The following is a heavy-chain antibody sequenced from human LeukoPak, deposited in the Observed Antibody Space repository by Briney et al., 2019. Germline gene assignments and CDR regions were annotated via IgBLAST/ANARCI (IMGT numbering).Heavy chain of an antibody. Sequence: GESLKISCKGSGYSFTSYWIGWVRQMPGKGLEWMGIIYPGDSDTRYSPSFQGQVTISADKSISTAYLQWSSLKASDTAMYYCARGYYDFWSGYYKVNWFDPWGQGILVTVSS. CDR3: ARGYYDFWSGYYKVNWFDP. CDR1: GYSFTSYW. V-gene: IGHV5-51*01. CDR2: IYPGDSDT. D-gene: IGHD3-3*01. J-gene: IGHJ5*02.